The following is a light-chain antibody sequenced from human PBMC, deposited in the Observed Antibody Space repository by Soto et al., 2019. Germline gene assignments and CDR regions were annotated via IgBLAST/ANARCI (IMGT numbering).Light chain of an antibody. CDR2: GNN. J-gene: IGLJ3*02. Sequence: QSVLTQPPSASGAPGQTVNISCSGSSSNVGSNYVYWYQQLPGAAPKLLIYGNNQRPSGVPDRFSGSKSGTSGSLAISGLRSEDEADYYCAAWDDSLSGPVLGGGTKLTVL. CDR1: SSNVGSNY. V-gene: IGLV1-47*01. CDR3: AAWDDSLSGPV.